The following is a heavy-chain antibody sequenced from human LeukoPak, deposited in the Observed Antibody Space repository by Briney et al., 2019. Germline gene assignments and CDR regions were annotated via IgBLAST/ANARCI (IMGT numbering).Heavy chain of an antibody. D-gene: IGHD6-19*01. CDR3: ARDGHSSGWSAAFDI. CDR2: IYYSGST. J-gene: IGHJ3*02. Sequence: SETLSLTCSVSGSSISSNYWSWIRQPPGKGLEWIGYIYYSGSTSYNPSLKSRVTISVDTSKNQFSLKLRSVTAADTAVYYCARDGHSSGWSAAFDIWGQGTMVTVS. V-gene: IGHV4-59*01. CDR1: GSSISSNY.